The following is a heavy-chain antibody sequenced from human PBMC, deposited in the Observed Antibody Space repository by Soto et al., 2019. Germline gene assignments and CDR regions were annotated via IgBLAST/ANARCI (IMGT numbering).Heavy chain of an antibody. V-gene: IGHV1-2*02. D-gene: IGHD6-6*01. CDR1: GFSFTGYY. CDR3: AKDLTRQLAYWLDP. CDR2: INAHSGGT. J-gene: IGHJ5*02. Sequence: ASVKVSCKASGFSFTGYYIHCLRQAPGQGLEWMGWINAHSGGTEYAQKFQGRVTLTRDTSIATAYLTLTSLTSDDTALYYCAKDLTRQLAYWLDPWGQGTQVTVSS.